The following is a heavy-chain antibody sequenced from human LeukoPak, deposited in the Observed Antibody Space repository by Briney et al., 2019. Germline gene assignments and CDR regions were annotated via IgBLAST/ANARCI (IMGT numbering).Heavy chain of an antibody. V-gene: IGHV4-39*01. D-gene: IGHD3-3*01. J-gene: IGHJ3*02. CDR1: GGXISSSSYY. CDR3: ARCYYDFWSVNRRCAFDI. Sequence: SETLSLTCTVSGGXISSSSYYWGWIRQPPGKGLEWIGSIYYSGSTYYNPSLKSRVTISVDTSKNQFSLKLSSVTAADTAVYYCARCYYDFWSVNRRCAFDIWGQGTMVTVSS. CDR2: IYYSGST.